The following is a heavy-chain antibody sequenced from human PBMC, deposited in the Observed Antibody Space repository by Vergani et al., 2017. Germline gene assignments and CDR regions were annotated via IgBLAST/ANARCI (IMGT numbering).Heavy chain of an antibody. V-gene: IGHV3-66*02. J-gene: IGHJ4*02. CDR2: IYSGGST. Sequence: EVQLVESGGGLVQPGGSLRLSCAASGFTVSSNYMSWVRQAPGKGLEWVSVIYSGGSTYYADSVKGRFTISRDNSKNTLYLQMNTLRAEDTAVYYCARERVSAEYCTSTSCYYFDNWGQGTLVTVSS. CDR3: ARERVSAEYCTSTSCYYFDN. CDR1: GFTVSSNY. D-gene: IGHD2-2*01.